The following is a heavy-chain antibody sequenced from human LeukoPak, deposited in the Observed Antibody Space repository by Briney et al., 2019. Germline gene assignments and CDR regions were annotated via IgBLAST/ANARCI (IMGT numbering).Heavy chain of an antibody. CDR3: ASEPRYYYGSGSRNWFDP. V-gene: IGHV4-30-4*01. CDR1: GGSISSGDYY. D-gene: IGHD3-10*01. J-gene: IGHJ5*02. Sequence: SETLSLTCTVSGGSISSGDYYWSWIRQPPGKGLEWIGYIYYSASTYSNPSLKSRVTISVDTSKNQFSLKLSSVTAADTAVYYCASEPRYYYGSGSRNWFDPWGQGTLVTVSS. CDR2: IYYSAST.